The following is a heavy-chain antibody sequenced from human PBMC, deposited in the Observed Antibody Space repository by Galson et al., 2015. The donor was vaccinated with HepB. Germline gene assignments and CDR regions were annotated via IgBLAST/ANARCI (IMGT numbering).Heavy chain of an antibody. V-gene: IGHV1-2*04. CDR2: INSKTGVT. CDR3: ARGVDTLMLNDHYAMDV. D-gene: IGHD5-18*01. J-gene: IGHJ6*02. Sequence: SVKVSCKASGFTLTDYYIHWVRQTPGQGLEWLGWINSKTGVTIYARDFQGWATMTRDTSISTAYMELSRLKSDDTAVYFCARGVDTLMLNDHYAMDVWGQGTTVTVSS. CDR1: GFTLTDYY.